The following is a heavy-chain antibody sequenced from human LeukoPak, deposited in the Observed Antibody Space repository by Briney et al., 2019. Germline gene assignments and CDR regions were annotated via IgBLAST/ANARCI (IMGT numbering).Heavy chain of an antibody. V-gene: IGHV5-51*01. D-gene: IGHD3-10*01. Sequence: KVGESLKISCKGSGYSFSNYWIGWVRQMPGKGLEWMGIIYPGEYDIRYSPSFQGQVTISADKSISTAYLQWSSLKASDTAMYYCARLYHYYGSGSYSAGYYYYYYMDVWGKGTTVTISS. J-gene: IGHJ6*03. CDR1: GYSFSNYW. CDR2: IYPGEYDI. CDR3: ARLYHYYGSGSYSAGYYYYYYMDV.